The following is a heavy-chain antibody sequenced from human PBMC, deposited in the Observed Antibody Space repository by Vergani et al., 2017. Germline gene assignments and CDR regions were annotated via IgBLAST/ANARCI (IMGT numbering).Heavy chain of an antibody. Sequence: EVQLVESGGGLVQPGRSLRLSCAASGFTFDDYAMHWVRQAPGKGLEWVSGISWNSGSIGYADSVKGRFTISRDNAKNSLYLQMNSLRAEDTALYYCAREAGEDSSGWYVYWGQGTLVTVSS. CDR2: ISWNSGSI. J-gene: IGHJ4*02. V-gene: IGHV3-9*01. D-gene: IGHD6-19*01. CDR3: AREAGEDSSGWYVY. CDR1: GFTFDDYA.